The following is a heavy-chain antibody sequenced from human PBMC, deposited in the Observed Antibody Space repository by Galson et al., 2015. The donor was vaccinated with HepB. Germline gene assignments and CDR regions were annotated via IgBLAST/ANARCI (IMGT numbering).Heavy chain of an antibody. J-gene: IGHJ6*02. V-gene: IGHV3-30*02. Sequence: SLRLSCAASGFTFSSYGMHWVRQAPGKGLEWVAFIRYDGSNKYYADSVKGRFTISRGNSKNTLYLQMNSLRAEDTAVYYCAKDRVAAAGTGGMDVWGQGTTVTVSS. CDR2: IRYDGSNK. D-gene: IGHD6-13*01. CDR1: GFTFSSYG. CDR3: AKDRVAAAGTGGMDV.